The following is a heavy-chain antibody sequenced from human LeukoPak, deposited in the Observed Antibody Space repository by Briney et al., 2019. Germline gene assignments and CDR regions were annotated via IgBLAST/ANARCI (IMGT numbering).Heavy chain of an antibody. V-gene: IGHV3-30*04. D-gene: IGHD3-22*01. J-gene: IGHJ4*02. CDR3: ARDLGSSGYEGFDY. CDR2: ISYDGTNK. CDR1: GFTFSSYA. Sequence: PGRSLRLSCAASGFTFSSYAMHWVRQAPGKGLEWAAVISYDGTNKYYADSVKGRFTISRDNSKNTVYLQMNSLRAEDTAVYYCARDLGSSGYEGFDYWGQGTLVTVSS.